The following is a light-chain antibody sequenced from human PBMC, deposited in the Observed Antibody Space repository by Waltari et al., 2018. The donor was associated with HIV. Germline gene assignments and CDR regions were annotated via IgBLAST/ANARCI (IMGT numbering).Light chain of an antibody. J-gene: IGKJ1*01. CDR2: GSS. V-gene: IGKV1-39*01. CDR3: QQSHSVPWT. CDR1: QGISTY. Sequence: DIQMTQSPTSLSAYVGQTVIISCRASQGISTYLNWYQKKGGKATKLLIFGSSNLQSGVPSRFSGSGSGTDFTLIIRSLQPEDFASYFCQQSHSVPWTFGRGTNVEV.